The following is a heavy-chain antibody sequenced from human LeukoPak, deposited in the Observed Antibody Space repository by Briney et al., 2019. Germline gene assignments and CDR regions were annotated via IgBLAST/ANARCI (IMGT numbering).Heavy chain of an antibody. CDR1: GFTFSSYW. CDR3: AREFSSSWYGLSYYYYYMDV. J-gene: IGHJ6*03. CDR2: IKQDGSEK. Sequence: GGSLRLSCAASGFTFSSYWMSWVRQAPGKGLEWVANIKQDGSEKYYVDSVKGRFTISRDNAKNSLYLQMNSLRAEDTAVYYCAREFSSSWYGLSYYYYYMDVWGKGTTVTISS. V-gene: IGHV3-7*01. D-gene: IGHD6-13*01.